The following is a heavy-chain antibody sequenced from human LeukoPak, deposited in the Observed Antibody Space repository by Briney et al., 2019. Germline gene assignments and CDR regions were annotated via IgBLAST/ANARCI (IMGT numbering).Heavy chain of an antibody. V-gene: IGHV3-7*01. D-gene: IGHD2-8*02. CDR2: IKQDGSEK. J-gene: IGHJ6*02. Sequence: GGSLRLSCAASGFTFSSYWMSWVRQAPGKGLEWVANIKQDGSEKYYVDSVKGRFTISRDNAKNSLYLQMNSLRAEDTAVYYCARTWSPHYYYGMDVWGQGTTVTVSS. CDR1: GFTFSSYW. CDR3: ARTWSPHYYYGMDV.